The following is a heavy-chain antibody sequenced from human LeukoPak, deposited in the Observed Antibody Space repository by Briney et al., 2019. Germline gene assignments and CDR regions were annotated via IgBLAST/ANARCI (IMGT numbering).Heavy chain of an antibody. D-gene: IGHD6-13*01. CDR2: IYYSGST. CDR3: ARGLMMAVAGRGEFHY. Sequence: SETLSLTCTAAGGSVSSYYWSWIRQPPRKGLERIGIIYYSGSTTYNPSLKSRVTISVDTSKNQFSLKLSSVTAADTAVYYCARGLMMAVAGRGEFHYWGQGTVVTVSS. J-gene: IGHJ4*02. V-gene: IGHV4-59*02. CDR1: GGSVSSYY.